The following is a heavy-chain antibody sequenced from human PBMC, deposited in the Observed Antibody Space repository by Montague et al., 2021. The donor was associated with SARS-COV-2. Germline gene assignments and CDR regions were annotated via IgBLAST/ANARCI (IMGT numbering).Heavy chain of an antibody. D-gene: IGHD5/OR15-5a*01. CDR3: ARAHSGSYSVGGDAFDL. CDR2: ISTSSLYI. V-gene: IGHV3-21*01. J-gene: IGHJ3*01. Sequence: SLRLSCAASGFTFNKYSMNWVRQAPVKGLEWVSSISTSSLYIYYXDSXHVRFTVARANAKNSVFLEMNSLRVEDTAVYYCARAHSGSYSVGGDAFDLWGRGTLVTVSS. CDR1: GFTFNKYS.